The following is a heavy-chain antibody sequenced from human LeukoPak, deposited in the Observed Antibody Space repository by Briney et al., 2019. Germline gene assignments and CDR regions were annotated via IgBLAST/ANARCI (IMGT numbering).Heavy chain of an antibody. CDR2: IRQDGSEK. Sequence: GGSLRLSCAASGFILSDYGMTWVRQAPGKGLEWVANIRQDGSEKYYVDSVRGRFTISRDNAKNSLYLQMNSLRGEDTAVYYCARDVGGSLDYWGQGTLVTVSS. J-gene: IGHJ4*02. V-gene: IGHV3-7*01. CDR1: GFILSDYG. CDR3: ARDVGGSLDY. D-gene: IGHD1-26*01.